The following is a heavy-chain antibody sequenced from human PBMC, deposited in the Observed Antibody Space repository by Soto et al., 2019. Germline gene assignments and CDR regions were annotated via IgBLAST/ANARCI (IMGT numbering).Heavy chain of an antibody. V-gene: IGHV1-18*04. Sequence: WASVKVSCKASGYTFTNYGISWVRQAPGQGLEWMGWISGYNGNTDYAQKLQDRVTMTTDTATTTAYMELRSLRSDDTAVYYCARDNGDSSGSLVDYWGQGTLVTVSS. CDR1: GYTFTNYG. CDR3: ARDNGDSSGSLVDY. CDR2: ISGYNGNT. J-gene: IGHJ4*02. D-gene: IGHD3-22*01.